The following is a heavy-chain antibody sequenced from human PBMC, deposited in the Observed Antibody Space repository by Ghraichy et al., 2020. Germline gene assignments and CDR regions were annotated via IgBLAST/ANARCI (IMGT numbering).Heavy chain of an antibody. Sequence: LSLTCAASGFTFSSYWMHWVRQVPGKGLVWVSHINTDGSIINYADSVKGRFSISRDNAKNTLYLQMYSLRAEDTAVYYCASLSSGGKWGQGTLVTVSS. CDR3: ASLSSGGK. CDR1: GFTFSSYW. V-gene: IGHV3-74*01. CDR2: INTDGSII. D-gene: IGHD3-16*01. J-gene: IGHJ4*02.